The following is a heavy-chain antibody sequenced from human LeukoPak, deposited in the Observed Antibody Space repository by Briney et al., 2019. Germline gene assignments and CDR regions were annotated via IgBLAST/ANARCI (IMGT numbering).Heavy chain of an antibody. CDR3: ARDGAHGSGSYYG. Sequence: SQTLSLTCAVSGDSINSGGYSWNWIRQSPSRGLEWLGRTYYRSKWYNDYAVSVKSRITINPDTSKNQFSLQLNSVTPEDTAVYYCARDGAHGSGSYYGWGQGTLVTVSS. D-gene: IGHD3-10*01. CDR1: GDSINSGGYS. V-gene: IGHV6-1*01. J-gene: IGHJ4*02. CDR2: TYYRSKWYN.